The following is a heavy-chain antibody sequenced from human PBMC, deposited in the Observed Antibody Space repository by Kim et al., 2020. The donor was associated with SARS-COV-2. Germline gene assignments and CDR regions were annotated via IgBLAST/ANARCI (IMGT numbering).Heavy chain of an antibody. J-gene: IGHJ4*02. CDR3: AHSPRAGIAGAGTSYDY. V-gene: IGHV2-5*01. Sequence: SGPTLVKPTQTLTLTCTFSGFSLSTSGVGVGWIRQPPGKALEWLALIYWNADKRYSPSLKSRLTITKDTSKNQVVLTMTNMDPVDTATYYCAHSPRAGIAGAGTSYDYWGQGTLVTVSS. D-gene: IGHD6-19*01. CDR1: GFSLSTSGVG. CDR2: IYWNADK.